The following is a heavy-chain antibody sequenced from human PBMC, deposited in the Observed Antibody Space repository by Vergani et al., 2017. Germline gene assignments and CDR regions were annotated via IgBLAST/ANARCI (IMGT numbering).Heavy chain of an antibody. CDR2: IIPIFGTA. J-gene: IGHJ6*02. CDR3: ARAHGDDYGDYNYGMDV. Sequence: QVQLVQSGAEVKKPGASVKVSCKASGYTFSSYAISWVRQAPGQGLEWMGRIIPIFGTANYAQTFQGRVTITADESTSTAYMELSSLRSEDTAVYYCARAHGDDYGDYNYGMDVWGQGTTVTVSS. V-gene: IGHV1-69*13. D-gene: IGHD4-17*01. CDR1: GYTFSSYA.